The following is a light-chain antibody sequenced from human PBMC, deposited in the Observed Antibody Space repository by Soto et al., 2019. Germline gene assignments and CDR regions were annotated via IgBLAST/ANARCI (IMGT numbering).Light chain of an antibody. CDR3: MQALQTLPIT. J-gene: IGKJ5*01. Sequence: DIVMTQSPLSLPVTPGEPASISCRSSQSLLHSNGCNYLDWYLQKPGQSPQLLIYLGSNRASGVPDRFSGSGSGTDFTLKISRVEAEDVGVYYCMQALQTLPITFGQGTRLEIK. CDR2: LGS. CDR1: QSLLHSNGCNY. V-gene: IGKV2-28*01.